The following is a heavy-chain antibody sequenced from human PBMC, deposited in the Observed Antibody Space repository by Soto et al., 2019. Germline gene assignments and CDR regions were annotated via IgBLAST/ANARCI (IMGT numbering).Heavy chain of an antibody. Sequence: EVQLLESGGGLVQPGGSLRLSCEASGFTFSSYAMSWVRQAPGKGLEWVSAIRGSGGSTYYADSVKGRFTISRDNSKNTLHLQMNSLRAEDTAVYYCAKDHGDYMNWYFGLWGRGTLVTVSS. CDR1: GFTFSSYA. J-gene: IGHJ2*01. D-gene: IGHD4-17*01. CDR2: IRGSGGST. V-gene: IGHV3-23*01. CDR3: AKDHGDYMNWYFGL.